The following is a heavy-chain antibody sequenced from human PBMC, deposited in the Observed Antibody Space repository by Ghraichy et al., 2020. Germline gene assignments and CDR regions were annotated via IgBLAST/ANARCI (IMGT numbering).Heavy chain of an antibody. CDR3: AKDDSWELPHYYGMDV. Sequence: GGSLRLSCAASGFTFSSYAMSWVRQAPGKGLEWVSAISGSGGSTYYADSVKGRFTISRDNSKNTLYLQMNSLRAEDTAVYYCAKDDSWELPHYYGMDVWGQGTTVTVSS. V-gene: IGHV3-23*01. D-gene: IGHD1-26*01. CDR1: GFTFSSYA. J-gene: IGHJ6*02. CDR2: ISGSGGST.